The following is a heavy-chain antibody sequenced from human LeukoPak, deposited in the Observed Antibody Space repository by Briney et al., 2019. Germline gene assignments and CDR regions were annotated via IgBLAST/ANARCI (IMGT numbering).Heavy chain of an antibody. CDR2: ISGSGGST. CDR3: AKDMAHSSSFGDY. J-gene: IGHJ4*02. V-gene: IGHV3-23*01. D-gene: IGHD6-6*01. Sequence: PGGSLRLSCAASGFTFSDYYMSWIRQAPGKGLEWVSAISGSGGSTYYADSVKGRFTISRDNSKNTLYLQMNSLRAEDTAVYYCAKDMAHSSSFGDYWGQGTLVTVSS. CDR1: GFTFSDYY.